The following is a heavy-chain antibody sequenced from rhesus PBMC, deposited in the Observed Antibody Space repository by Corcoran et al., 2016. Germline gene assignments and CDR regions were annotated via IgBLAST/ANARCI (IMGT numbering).Heavy chain of an antibody. CDR2: IYGSGGGT. D-gene: IGHD3-40*01. J-gene: IGHJ5-2*02. Sequence: QVQLQESGPGLVKPSETLSLTCAVSGVSIRDDYYWSLIRQPPGKGMGWIGYIYGSGGGTNYNPSIKNRVTISIDTSKNQFSLKLSSVTAADTAVYYCAIRGSSRYYANSLDVWGRGVLVTVSS. V-gene: IGHV4-106*01. CDR3: AIRGSSRYYANSLDV. CDR1: GVSIRDDYY.